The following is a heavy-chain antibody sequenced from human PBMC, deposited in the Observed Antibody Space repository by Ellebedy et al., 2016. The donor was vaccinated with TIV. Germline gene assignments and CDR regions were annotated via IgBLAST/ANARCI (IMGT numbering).Heavy chain of an antibody. CDR1: GYTFTGYY. J-gene: IGHJ4*02. D-gene: IGHD2-21*02. CDR2: INPNSGGT. V-gene: IGHV1-2*02. CDR3: ALELLFGTFDY. Sequence: AASVKVSCKASGYTFTGYYMHWARQAPGQGLEWMGWINPNSGGTNYAQKFQGRVTMTRDTSISTAYMELSRLRSDDTAVYYCALELLFGTFDYWGQGTLVTVSS.